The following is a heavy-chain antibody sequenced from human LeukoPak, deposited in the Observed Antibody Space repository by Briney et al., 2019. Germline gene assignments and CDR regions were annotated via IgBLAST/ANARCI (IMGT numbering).Heavy chain of an antibody. CDR1: GYTFTSYG. CDR2: ISAYNGNT. J-gene: IGHJ5*02. D-gene: IGHD2-15*01. V-gene: IGHV1-18*01. Sequence: ASVKVSCKASGYTFTSYGISWVRQAPGQGLEWMGWISAYNGNTNYAQKLQGRVTMTTDTSTSTAHMELRSLRSDDTAVYYCARAVPKDLGYCSGGSYYSDFDWFDPWGQGTLVTVSS. CDR3: ARAVPKDLGYCSGGSYYSDFDWFDP.